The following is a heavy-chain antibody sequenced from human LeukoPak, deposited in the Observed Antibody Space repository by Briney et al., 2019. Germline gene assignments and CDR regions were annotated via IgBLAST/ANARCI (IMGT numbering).Heavy chain of an antibody. V-gene: IGHV1-2*02. J-gene: IGHJ6*03. CDR3: ARTDEIYYYYYMDV. Sequence: ASVKVSCKASGYTFTGYYMHWVRQAPGQGLEWMGWINPNSGGTNYAQKFQGRVTMTRDTSISTAYMELSRLRSDDTAVYYCARTDEIYYYYYMDVWGKGTTVTVS. CDR2: INPNSGGT. CDR1: GYTFTGYY.